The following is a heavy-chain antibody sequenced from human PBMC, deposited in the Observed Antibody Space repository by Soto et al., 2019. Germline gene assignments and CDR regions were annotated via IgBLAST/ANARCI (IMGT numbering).Heavy chain of an antibody. J-gene: IGHJ4*02. CDR3: ARQLKIIRWGGYFDY. Sequence: KASETLSLTCTVAGDSIKSSSYFWAWIRQPPGKGLEWIASIYYTGSTYYNPSLESRVTISVHTSKNQFSLKLTSVTAADTALYYCARQLKIIRWGGYFDYWGQATLVTVSS. D-gene: IGHD3-16*01. CDR1: GDSIKSSSYF. CDR2: IYYTGST. V-gene: IGHV4-39*01.